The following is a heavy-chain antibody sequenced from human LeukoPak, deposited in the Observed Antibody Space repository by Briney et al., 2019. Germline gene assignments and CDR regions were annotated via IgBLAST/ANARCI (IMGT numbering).Heavy chain of an antibody. CDR1: GFAFGSYS. CDR3: AKDSHSWSRDY. J-gene: IGHJ4*02. D-gene: IGHD6-13*01. V-gene: IGHV3-21*01. CDR2: IDSNSNFM. Sequence: GGSLRLSCAASGFAFGSYSMTWVRQAPGKGLEWVSLIDSNSNFMNYADSVKGRFTISRDNAKKSLYLEMNSLRAEDTAVYYCAKDSHSWSRDYWGQGTLVTVSS.